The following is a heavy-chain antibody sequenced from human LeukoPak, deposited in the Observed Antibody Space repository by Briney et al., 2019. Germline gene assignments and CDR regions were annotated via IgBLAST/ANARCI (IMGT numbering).Heavy chain of an antibody. CDR3: ARIVKYSSGWYEFDAFDI. V-gene: IGHV1-2*02. CDR1: GYTFTGYF. CDR2: INPNNGGT. J-gene: IGHJ3*02. D-gene: IGHD6-19*01. Sequence: ASVKVSCTASGYTFTGYFIHWVRQAPGQGLEWMGWINPNNGGTKYAQKFQGRVTMTRDTSISTAYMELSRLRSDDTAVYYCARIVKYSSGWYEFDAFDIWGQGTMVTVSS.